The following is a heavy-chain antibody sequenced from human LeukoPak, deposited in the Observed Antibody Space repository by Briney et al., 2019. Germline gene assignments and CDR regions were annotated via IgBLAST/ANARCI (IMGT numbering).Heavy chain of an antibody. CDR1: GGSISPYY. CDR2: IYYSGST. D-gene: IGHD3-22*01. V-gene: IGHV4-59*01. J-gene: IGHJ4*02. Sequence: SETLSLTCTVSGGSISPYYWSWLRQPPGKGLEWIGYIYYSGSTNYNPSLKRRVTISLDTSKNQFSLKLSSVTAADTAVYYCARSTWLLDKWGQGTLVTVSS. CDR3: ARSTWLLDK.